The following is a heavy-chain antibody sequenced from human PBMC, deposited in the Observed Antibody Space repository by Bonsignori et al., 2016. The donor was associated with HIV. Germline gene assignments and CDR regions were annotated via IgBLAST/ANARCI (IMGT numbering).Heavy chain of an antibody. Sequence: WVRQAPGQGLEWMGWINPNSGGTNFAQKFQDRVTMARDTSISTAYMELSRLRSDDTAVYYCARDSGAMVTLFDSWGQGTLVTVSS. CDR3: ARDSGAMVTLFDS. V-gene: IGHV1-2*02. J-gene: IGHJ4*02. CDR2: INPNSGGT. D-gene: IGHD5-18*01.